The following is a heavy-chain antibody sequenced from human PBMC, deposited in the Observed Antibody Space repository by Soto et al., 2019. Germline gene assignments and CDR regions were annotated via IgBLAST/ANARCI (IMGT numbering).Heavy chain of an antibody. CDR1: GYSFTSYW. J-gene: IGHJ4*02. Sequence: LGESLKISCKGSGYSFTSYWISWVRQMPGKGLEWMGRIDPSDSYTNYSPSFQGHVTISADKSISTAYLHWSSLKASDTAMYYCARHPDFWSGYDGYWGQGTLVTVSS. D-gene: IGHD3-3*01. CDR3: ARHPDFWSGYDGY. CDR2: IDPSDSYT. V-gene: IGHV5-10-1*01.